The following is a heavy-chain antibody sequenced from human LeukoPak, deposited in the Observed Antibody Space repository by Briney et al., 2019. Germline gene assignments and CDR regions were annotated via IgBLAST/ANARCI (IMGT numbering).Heavy chain of an antibody. CDR3: ARLRLWLPYSSGWPDY. V-gene: IGHV3-30*02. D-gene: IGHD6-19*01. CDR2: IQYDGSNQ. CDR1: GFTFSTYG. Sequence: PGGSLRLSCAASGFTFSTYGMHWVRQAPGKGLEWVAYIQYDGSNQQYADSVKGRFIISRDRSKNIPYLQMNSLRAEDTAVYYCARLRLWLPYSSGWPDYWGQGTLVTVSS. J-gene: IGHJ4*02.